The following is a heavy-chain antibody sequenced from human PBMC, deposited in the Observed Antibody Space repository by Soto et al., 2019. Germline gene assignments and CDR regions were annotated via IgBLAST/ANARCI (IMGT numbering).Heavy chain of an antibody. J-gene: IGHJ4*02. CDR3: ARVHYYDSSGFYL. CDR2: ISSSSSYI. Sequence: EVQLVESGGGLVKPGGSLRLSCAASGFTFSSYSMNWVRQAPGKGLEWVSSISSSSSYIYYGDSVKGRFTISRDNAKNSLYLQMHRLRAEDTATYYCARVHYYDSSGFYLWGQGTLVTVS. D-gene: IGHD3-22*01. CDR1: GFTFSSYS. V-gene: IGHV3-21*01.